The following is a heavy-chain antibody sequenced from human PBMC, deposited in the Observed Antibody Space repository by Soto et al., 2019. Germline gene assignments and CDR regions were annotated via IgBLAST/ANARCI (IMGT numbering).Heavy chain of an antibody. CDR3: ARNYADCSSTSCYLNPNWFDP. Sequence: SETLSLTCAVYGGSFSGYYWSWIRQPPGKGLEWIGEINHSGSTNYNPSLKSRVTISVDTSKNQFSLKLSSVTAADTAVYYCARNYADCSSTSCYLNPNWFDPWGQGTLVTVSP. V-gene: IGHV4-34*01. D-gene: IGHD2-2*01. CDR1: GGSFSGYY. J-gene: IGHJ5*02. CDR2: INHSGST.